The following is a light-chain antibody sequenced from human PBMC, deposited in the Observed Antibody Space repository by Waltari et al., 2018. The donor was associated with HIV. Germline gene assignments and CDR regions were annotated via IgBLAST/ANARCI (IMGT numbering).Light chain of an antibody. J-gene: IGLJ2*01. V-gene: IGLV1-47*01. CDR2: RNN. CDR1: RSNIGSKY. CDR3: AAWDDSLL. Sequence: QSVLTQPPSASGTPGQRVTISCSGSRSNIGSKYVYWYQQLPGTAPTLLIYRNNQRPSGVPDRFSGSKSGTSASLAISGLRSEDEADYYCAAWDDSLLFGGGTKLTVL.